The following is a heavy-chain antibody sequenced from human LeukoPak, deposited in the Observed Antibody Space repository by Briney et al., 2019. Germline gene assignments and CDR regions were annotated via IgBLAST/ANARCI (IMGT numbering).Heavy chain of an antibody. CDR1: VFTFSSYE. V-gene: IGHV3-48*03. J-gene: IGHJ4*02. CDR3: ASLYYDFWSGYLDY. Sequence: GSLRLSCAASVFTFSSYEMNWVRQAPGKGLEWVSYISSSGSTIYYADSVKGRFTIPRDNAKNSLYLQMNSLRAEDTAVYYCASLYYDFWSGYLDYWGQGTLVTVSS. D-gene: IGHD3-3*01. CDR2: ISSSGSTI.